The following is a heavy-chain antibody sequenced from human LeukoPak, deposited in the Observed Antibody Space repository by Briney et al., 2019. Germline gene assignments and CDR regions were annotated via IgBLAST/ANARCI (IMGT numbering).Heavy chain of an antibody. J-gene: IGHJ3*02. CDR2: IYFSGST. V-gene: IGHV4-39*01. CDR1: GGSISSSSYY. D-gene: IGHD3-22*01. Sequence: PSETLSLTCTVSGGSISSSSYYWGWIRQPPGKGLEWIGYIYFSGSTYYNPSLKSRVTISVDTSKNQFSLKLNSVTAADTAVYYCARRELTYYYDSSGRKDAFDIWGQGAMVTVSS. CDR3: ARRELTYYYDSSGRKDAFDI.